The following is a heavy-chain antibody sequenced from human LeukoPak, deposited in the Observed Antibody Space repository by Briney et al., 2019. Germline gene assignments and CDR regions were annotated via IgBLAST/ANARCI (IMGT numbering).Heavy chain of an antibody. D-gene: IGHD2-15*01. J-gene: IGHJ1*01. CDR2: ISTGSGNK. CDR3: GKGSAVVGAAGPDH. V-gene: IGHV3-23*01. CDR1: GFTFSGFA. Sequence: GGSLRLSWVGSGFTFSGFAMIWVRQAPGKGLEWVSSISTGSGNKYYADSVKGRFTISRDNSKNTLYLQMKSLRAQDTATYYCGKGSAVVGAAGPDHWGQGTLVTVSS.